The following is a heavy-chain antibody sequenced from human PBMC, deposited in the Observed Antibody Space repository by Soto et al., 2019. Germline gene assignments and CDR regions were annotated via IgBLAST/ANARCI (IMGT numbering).Heavy chain of an antibody. J-gene: IGHJ3*02. D-gene: IGHD6-19*01. CDR3: ARGYSSGGAFDI. CDR2: IYYSGST. CDR1: GGSISSYY. Sequence: SETLSLTCTVSGGSISSYYWSWIRQPPGKGLEWIGYIYYSGSTNYNPSLKSRVTISVDTSKNQFSLKLSSVTAADTAVYYCARGYSSGGAFDIWGQGTMVTVSS. V-gene: IGHV4-59*01.